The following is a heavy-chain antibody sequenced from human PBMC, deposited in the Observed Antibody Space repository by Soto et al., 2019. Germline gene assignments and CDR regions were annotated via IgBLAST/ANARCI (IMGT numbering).Heavy chain of an antibody. CDR3: AREGYDFWSGRNYGMDV. CDR1: GFTFSSYA. D-gene: IGHD3-3*01. J-gene: IGHJ6*02. CDR2: ISYDGSNK. Sequence: GGSLRLSCAASGFTFSSYAMHWVRQAPGKGLEWVAVISYDGSNKYYADSVKGRSTISRDNSKNTLYLQMNSLRAEDTAVYYCAREGYDFWSGRNYGMDVWGQGPTVTVYS. V-gene: IGHV3-30-3*01.